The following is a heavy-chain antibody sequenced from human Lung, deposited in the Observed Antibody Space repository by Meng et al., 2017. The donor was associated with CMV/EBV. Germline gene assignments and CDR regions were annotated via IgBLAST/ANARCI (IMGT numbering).Heavy chain of an antibody. CDR3: ARDHRTSIAAAGTVDY. V-gene: IGHV3-21*01. CDR1: GFTFSSYS. D-gene: IGHD6-13*01. Sequence: ESXKISXAASGFTFSSYSMNWVRQAPGKGLEWVSSISSSSSYIYYADSVKGRFTISRDNAKNSLYLQMNSLRAEDTAVYYCARDHRTSIAAAGTVDYWGKGTXVTVSS. J-gene: IGHJ4*02. CDR2: ISSSSSYI.